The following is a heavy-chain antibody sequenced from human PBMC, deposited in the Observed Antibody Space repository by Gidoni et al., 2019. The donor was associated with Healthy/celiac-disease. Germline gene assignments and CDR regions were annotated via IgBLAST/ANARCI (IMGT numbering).Heavy chain of an antibody. CDR3: ARDVLREHVYGDSPYYYYGMDV. CDR2: IWYDGSNK. Sequence: GMHWVRQAPGKGVEWVAVIWYDGSNKYYADTVKGRFTISRDNSKNTLYLQMNSLRAEDTSVYYWARDVLREHVYGDSPYYYYGMDVWGQGTTVTVSS. V-gene: IGHV3-33*01. D-gene: IGHD4-17*01. J-gene: IGHJ6*02. CDR1: G.